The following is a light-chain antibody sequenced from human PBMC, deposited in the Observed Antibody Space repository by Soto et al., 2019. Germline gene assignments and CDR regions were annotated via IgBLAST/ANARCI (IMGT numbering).Light chain of an antibody. CDR1: SSDVGGYNY. Sequence: QSALTQPRSVSGSPGQSVTISCTGTSSDVGGYNYVSWYQQHPGKAPKLMIYDVSKRPSGVPDRFSGSKSGNTASLTISGLQAEDEAEYYCCSYAGSYTGVFGGGTKLTVL. V-gene: IGLV2-11*01. CDR2: DVS. CDR3: CSYAGSYTGV. J-gene: IGLJ2*01.